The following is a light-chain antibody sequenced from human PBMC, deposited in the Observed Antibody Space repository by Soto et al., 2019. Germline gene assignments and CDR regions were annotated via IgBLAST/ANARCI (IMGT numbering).Light chain of an antibody. V-gene: IGLV1-44*01. CDR3: CSYAGSYTLV. CDR1: TSDIGSNT. J-gene: IGLJ1*01. CDR2: NND. Sequence: QSVLTQPPSASGTPGQKVTISCSGATSDIGSNTIHWYRHLPGSGPTLVVFNNDQRPSGVPDRISGSKSGTSASLAISGLQAEDEADYYCCSYAGSYTLVFGTGTQLTVL.